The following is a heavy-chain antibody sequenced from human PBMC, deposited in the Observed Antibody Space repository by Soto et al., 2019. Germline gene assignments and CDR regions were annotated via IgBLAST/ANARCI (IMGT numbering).Heavy chain of an antibody. J-gene: IGHJ4*02. CDR1: GFTFSSYA. CDR2: ISYDGSNK. D-gene: IGHD4-17*01. V-gene: IGHV3-30*04. Sequence: GGSLRLSCAASGFTFSSYAMHWVRQAPGKGLEWVAVISYDGSNKYYADSVKGRFTISRDNSKNTLYLQMNSLRAEDTAVYYCASQPTGDYGDYWGQGTLVTVSS. CDR3: ASQPTGDYGDY.